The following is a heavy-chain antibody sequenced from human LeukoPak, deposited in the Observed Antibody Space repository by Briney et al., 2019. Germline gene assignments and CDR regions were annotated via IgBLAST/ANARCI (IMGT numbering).Heavy chain of an antibody. CDR2: IYYTGSA. D-gene: IGHD3-10*01. Sequence: SETLSLTRTVSSGSVSNGDYYWSWLRQPPGKALEWIGYIYYTGSAYYNPSLGGRVTLSVDTSKNQFSVKLSSVTAADTAVYYCARSRNYYGSGDYWGQGTLVTVSS. CDR3: ARSRNYYGSGDY. J-gene: IGHJ4*02. V-gene: IGHV4-61*08. CDR1: SGSVSNGDYY.